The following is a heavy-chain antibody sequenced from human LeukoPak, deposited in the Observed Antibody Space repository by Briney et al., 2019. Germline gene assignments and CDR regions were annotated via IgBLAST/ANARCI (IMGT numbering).Heavy chain of an antibody. V-gene: IGHV3-23*01. D-gene: IGHD3-10*01. Sequence: PGGSLRLYCAASGFTFSTYAMSWVRQIPGKGLEWVSAISGSGGSTYYADSVKGRFTISRDNSKNTLNLQMNSLRAEDTAVYYCAKHGSGSYYTPAHDYWGQGTLVTVSS. CDR2: ISGSGGST. CDR1: GFTFSTYA. CDR3: AKHGSGSYYTPAHDY. J-gene: IGHJ4*02.